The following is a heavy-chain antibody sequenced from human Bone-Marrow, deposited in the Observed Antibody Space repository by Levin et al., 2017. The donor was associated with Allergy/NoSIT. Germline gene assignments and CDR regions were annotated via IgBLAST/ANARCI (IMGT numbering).Heavy chain of an antibody. D-gene: IGHD4/OR15-4a*01. CDR3: ARGIRRLVSANDAFDV. J-gene: IGHJ3*01. CDR1: RNTFATYA. Sequence: GGSLRLSCAAPRNTFATYAMAWVRQAPGKGLQWVASVSGSGGSTFYADSVSGRFKISGDSSKNTLYLQMNSLTVDDTGVYFCARGIRRLVSANDAFDVWGQGTLVIVSA. CDR2: VSGSGGST. V-gene: IGHV3-23*01.